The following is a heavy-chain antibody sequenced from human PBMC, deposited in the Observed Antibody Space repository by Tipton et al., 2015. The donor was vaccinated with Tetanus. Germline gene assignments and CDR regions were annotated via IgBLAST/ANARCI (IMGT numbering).Heavy chain of an antibody. V-gene: IGHV4-34*01. Sequence: LRLSCDVSDGSFTGYKWTWLRQPPRKGLEWIGDINYRGTTTSNPSLQSRLNIFLDTSKRQFSLRLTSVTAADTAVYFCARQYVQQSMPGPTYNWFDSWGQGTLVTVSS. CDR2: INYRGTT. J-gene: IGHJ5*01. D-gene: IGHD2-2*01. CDR1: DGSFTGYK. CDR3: ARQYVQQSMPGPTYNWFDS.